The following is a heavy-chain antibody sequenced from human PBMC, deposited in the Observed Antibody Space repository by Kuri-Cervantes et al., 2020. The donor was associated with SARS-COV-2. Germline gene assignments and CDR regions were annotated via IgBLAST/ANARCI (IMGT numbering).Heavy chain of an antibody. CDR2: ISGSGGST. V-gene: IGHV3-23*01. CDR1: GFTFSNYA. J-gene: IGHJ4*02. D-gene: IGHD3-22*01. CDR3: AKEPPYDSSGYYPY. Sequence: GGSLRLSCAVSGFTFSNYAMTWVRQAPGKGLEWVSSISGSGGSTYYADSVKGRFTISRDNSKNTLYLQMNSLRAEDTAVYYCAKEPPYDSSGYYPYWGQGTLVTVSS.